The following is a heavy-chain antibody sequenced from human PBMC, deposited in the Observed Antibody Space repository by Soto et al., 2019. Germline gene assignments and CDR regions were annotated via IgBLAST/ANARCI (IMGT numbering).Heavy chain of an antibody. D-gene: IGHD3-9*01. V-gene: IGHV3-23*01. CDR3: AKEVHYYDILTNYYH. CDR1: GFTFSAYA. CDR2: ISGSGDDT. J-gene: IGHJ5*02. Sequence: GGSLRLSCAASGFTFSAYAMSWVRQAPGKGLEWVSYISGSGDDTYYADSLKGRFTISRDNSRNTLYLQMNSLRGEDTAVYYCAKEVHYYDILTNYYHWGQGTLVTVSS.